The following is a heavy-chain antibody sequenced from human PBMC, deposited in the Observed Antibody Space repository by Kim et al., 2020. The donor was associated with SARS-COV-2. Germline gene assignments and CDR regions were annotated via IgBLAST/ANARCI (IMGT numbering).Heavy chain of an antibody. Sequence: GGSLRLSCEVLGFSVRNNYMTWVRQAPGKGLEWVSTITTGGYTYSADSVKGRFTVSRDSSQNTLYLQMDRLIGADTAVYYCSREEGAYATDWGHGGMVT. D-gene: IGHD5-12*01. CDR2: ITTGGYT. J-gene: IGHJ4*01. CDR3: SREEGAYATD. V-gene: IGHV3-53*01. CDR1: GFSVRNNY.